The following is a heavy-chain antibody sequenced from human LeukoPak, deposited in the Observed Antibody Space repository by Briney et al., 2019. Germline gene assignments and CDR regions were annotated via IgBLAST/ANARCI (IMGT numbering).Heavy chain of an antibody. CDR2: IYPGDSDT. V-gene: IGHV5-51*01. J-gene: IGHJ3*02. CDR1: GYSFTSYW. CDR3: ARPYYDFWSGYYSGQGSDAFDI. D-gene: IGHD3-3*01. Sequence: GESLKISCKGSGYSFTSYWVGWVRQMPGKGLEWMGIIYPGDSDTRYSPSFQCQVTISADKSISTAYLQWRRLKASDTAMYYCARPYYDFWSGYYSGQGSDAFDIWGQGTMVTVSS.